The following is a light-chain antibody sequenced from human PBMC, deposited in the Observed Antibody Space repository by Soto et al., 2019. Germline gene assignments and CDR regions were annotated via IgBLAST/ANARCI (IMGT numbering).Light chain of an antibody. V-gene: IGKV1-39*01. CDR2: AAT. J-gene: IGKJ4*01. CDR3: QQSYSTPLT. CDR1: QSISIY. Sequence: DIQMTQSPSSLSASVGDRVTITCRASQSISIYLNWYQQKPGNAPKLLTYAATNMQSGIPSRFSGSGSGTDFTLTISSLQPEDFTTYYCQQSYSTPLTFGGGTKVDIK.